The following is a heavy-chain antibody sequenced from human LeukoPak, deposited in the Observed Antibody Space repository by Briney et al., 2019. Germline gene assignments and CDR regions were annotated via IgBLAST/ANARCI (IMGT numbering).Heavy chain of an antibody. Sequence: PSETLSLTCTVSGVSISNSAYYWSWIRQHPGQGLEWIGYIYYSGSTYYNASLKSRVTISVDTSKNQFSLELSSVTAADTAVYYCARASSSSWPYFDYWGQGTLVTVSS. D-gene: IGHD6-13*01. J-gene: IGHJ4*02. CDR1: GVSISNSAYY. CDR2: IYYSGST. CDR3: ARASSSSWPYFDY. V-gene: IGHV4-31*03.